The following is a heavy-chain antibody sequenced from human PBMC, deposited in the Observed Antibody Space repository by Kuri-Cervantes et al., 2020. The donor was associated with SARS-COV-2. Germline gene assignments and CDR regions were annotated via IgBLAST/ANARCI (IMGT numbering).Heavy chain of an antibody. J-gene: IGHJ4*02. CDR2: ISAYNGNT. Sequence: ASVNVSCKASGYTFTSYGISWVRQAPGQELEWMGWISAYNGNTNYAQKLQGRVTMTTDTSTSTAYMELRSLRSDDTAVYYCASLLSNRGEYYFDYWGQGTLVTVSS. CDR1: GYTFTSYG. V-gene: IGHV1-18*01. CDR3: ASLLSNRGEYYFDY. D-gene: IGHD3-16*02.